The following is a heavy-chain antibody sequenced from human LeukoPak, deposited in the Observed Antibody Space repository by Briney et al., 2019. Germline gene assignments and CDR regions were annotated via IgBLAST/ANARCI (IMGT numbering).Heavy chain of an antibody. Sequence: ASVKVSCKASGYTFTSYYMHWVRQAPGQGLEWMGIINPSGGSTSYAQKFQGRVTMTRDTSTSTVYMELGSLRSEDTAVYYCARDRGDIVVVPAAVELDYWGQGTLVTVSS. J-gene: IGHJ4*02. D-gene: IGHD2-2*01. CDR1: GYTFTSYY. CDR3: ARDRGDIVVVPAAVELDY. CDR2: INPSGGST. V-gene: IGHV1-46*01.